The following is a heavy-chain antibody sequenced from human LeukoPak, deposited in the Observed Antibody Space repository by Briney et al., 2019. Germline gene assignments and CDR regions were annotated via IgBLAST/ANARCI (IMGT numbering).Heavy chain of an antibody. V-gene: IGHV5-51*04. J-gene: IGHJ5*02. D-gene: IGHD6-6*01. CDR1: GSRFTSYW. Sequence: GESLKISCKGSGSRFTSYWIGWVRPMPGKGLEWMGIIYPGDSDTRYSPSFQGQVTISADKPISTAYLQWSSLKASDTAMYYCARTSIAARLPYNWFDPWGQGTLVTASS. CDR3: ARTSIAARLPYNWFDP. CDR2: IYPGDSDT.